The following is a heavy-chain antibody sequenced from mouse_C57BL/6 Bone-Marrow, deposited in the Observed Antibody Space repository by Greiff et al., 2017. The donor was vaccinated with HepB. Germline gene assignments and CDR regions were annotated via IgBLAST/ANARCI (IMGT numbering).Heavy chain of an antibody. CDR2: IDPSDSYT. V-gene: IGHV1-50*01. Sequence: QVQLQQPGAELVKPGASVKLSCKASGYTFTSYWMQWVKQRPGQGLEWIGEIDPSDSYTNYNQKFKGKATLTVDTSSSTAYMHLSSLTSEDSAVYYCAHYYGSSYWYFDVWGTGTTVTVSS. CDR3: AHYYGSSYWYFDV. CDR1: GYTFTSYW. J-gene: IGHJ1*03. D-gene: IGHD1-1*01.